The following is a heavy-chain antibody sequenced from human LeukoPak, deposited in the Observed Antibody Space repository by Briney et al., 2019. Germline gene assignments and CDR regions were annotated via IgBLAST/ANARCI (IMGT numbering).Heavy chain of an antibody. CDR2: INPNSGGT. V-gene: IGHV1-2*02. CDR1: GYTFTGYY. CDR3: ATGFRYSSSWYS. J-gene: IGHJ4*02. D-gene: IGHD6-13*01. Sequence: ASVKVSCKASGYTFTGYYMHWVRQAPGQGLEWMGWINPNSGGTNYAQKFQGRVTMTEDTSTDTAYMELSSLRSEDTAVYYCATGFRYSSSWYSWGQGTLVTVSS.